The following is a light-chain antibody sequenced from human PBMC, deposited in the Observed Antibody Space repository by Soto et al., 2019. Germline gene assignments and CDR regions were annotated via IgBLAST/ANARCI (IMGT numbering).Light chain of an antibody. CDR3: QQYNNWPT. J-gene: IGKJ1*01. CDR2: DAT. CDR1: QSISSSY. Sequence: ESVVTQLQAPPSFVSGERVTLSCRTSQSISSSYLAWYQQRPGQAPRLLIYDATTRATGIPARFNGSGSGTEFTLSISSLQSEDIAVYYCQQYNNWPTFGQGTKVDIK. V-gene: IGKV3-15*01.